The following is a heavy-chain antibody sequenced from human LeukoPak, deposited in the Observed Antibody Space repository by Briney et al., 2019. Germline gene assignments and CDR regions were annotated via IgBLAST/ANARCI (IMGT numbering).Heavy chain of an antibody. CDR2: ITLDGIST. J-gene: IGHJ4*02. Sequence: GGSLRLSCAASGFTFSSYAMSWVRQAPGKGLEWVSAITLDGISTYYANSVKGRFTISRDNSKNTLYLQMGSLRAEDMAVYYCARVAVPGTYDYWGQGTLVTVSS. CDR1: GFTFSSYA. V-gene: IGHV3-64*01. D-gene: IGHD6-19*01. CDR3: ARVAVPGTYDY.